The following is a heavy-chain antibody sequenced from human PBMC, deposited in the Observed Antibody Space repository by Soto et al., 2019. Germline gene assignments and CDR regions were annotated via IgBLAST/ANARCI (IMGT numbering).Heavy chain of an antibody. CDR1: GYTFTSYD. CDR2: MNPNSGNT. J-gene: IGHJ4*01. D-gene: IGHD2-15*01. CDR3: ARGWRCSGGSCYYFDC. Sequence: QVQLVQSGAEVKKPGASVKVSCKASGYTFTSYDINWVRQATGQGLEWMGWMNPNSGNTGYAQKFQGRVTKTRNTSISTAYMELSSLRSEVTAVYYCARGWRCSGGSCYYFDCWGHGTLVTVAS. V-gene: IGHV1-8*01.